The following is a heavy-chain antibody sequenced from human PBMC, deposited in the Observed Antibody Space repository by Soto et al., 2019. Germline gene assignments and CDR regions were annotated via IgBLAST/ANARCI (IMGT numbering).Heavy chain of an antibody. Sequence: GGSLRLSCAASGFTFSNVWMSWVRQAPGKGLEWVGRIKSKTDGGTTDYAAPVKGRFTISRDDSKNTLYLQMNSLKTEDTAVYYCTTGYDFWSGQPDAFDIWGQGTMVTVSS. V-gene: IGHV3-15*01. CDR2: IKSKTDGGTT. CDR1: GFTFSNVW. D-gene: IGHD3-3*01. CDR3: TTGYDFWSGQPDAFDI. J-gene: IGHJ3*02.